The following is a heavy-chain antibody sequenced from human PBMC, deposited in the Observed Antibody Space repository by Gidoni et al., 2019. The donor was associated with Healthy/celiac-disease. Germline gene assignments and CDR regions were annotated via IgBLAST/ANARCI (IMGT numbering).Heavy chain of an antibody. Sequence: QVQLVESGGGVVQPGRSLRLSCAASGFPFSSYGMHWVRQAPGKGLGWVAVISYDGSNKYYADSVKGRFTISRDNSKNTLYLQMNSLRAEDTAVYYCAKDLGGYRTGTPLGGGMDVWGQGTTVTVSS. CDR1: GFPFSSYG. V-gene: IGHV3-30*18. CDR3: AKDLGGYRTGTPLGGGMDV. D-gene: IGHD1-7*01. J-gene: IGHJ6*02. CDR2: ISYDGSNK.